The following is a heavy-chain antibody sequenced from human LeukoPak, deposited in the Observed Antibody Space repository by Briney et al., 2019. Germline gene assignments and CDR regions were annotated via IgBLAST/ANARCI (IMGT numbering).Heavy chain of an antibody. Sequence: GGSLRLSCAASGFTFRSYGMHWVRQAPGKGLEWVAVISYDGSNKYYADSVKGRFTISRDNSKNTLYLQMNSLRAEDTAVYYCAKGPRYCSGGSCYGPEDYWGQGTLVTVSS. V-gene: IGHV3-30*18. J-gene: IGHJ4*02. D-gene: IGHD2-15*01. CDR2: ISYDGSNK. CDR3: AKGPRYCSGGSCYGPEDY. CDR1: GFTFRSYG.